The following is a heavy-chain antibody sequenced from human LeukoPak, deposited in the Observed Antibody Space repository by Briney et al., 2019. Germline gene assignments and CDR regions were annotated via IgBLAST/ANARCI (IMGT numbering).Heavy chain of an antibody. D-gene: IGHD3-10*01. CDR3: ASMVPRYWYFDL. Sequence: PSETLSLTCTVSGGSISSYYWSWIRQPAGTALEWIGRIYTSGTITYNPTLKSRVTMSVDTSKNQFSLKLSSVTAADTAVYYCASMVPRYWYFDLWGRGTLVTVSS. CDR1: GGSISSYY. CDR2: IYTSGTI. J-gene: IGHJ2*01. V-gene: IGHV4-4*07.